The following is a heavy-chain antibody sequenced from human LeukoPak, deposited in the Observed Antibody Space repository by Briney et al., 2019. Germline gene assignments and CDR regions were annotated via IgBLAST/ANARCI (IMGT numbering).Heavy chain of an antibody. CDR3: ARGGTGTMFD. D-gene: IGHD1-7*01. CDR1: GFSFSSYW. V-gene: IGHV3-7*01. Sequence: GGSLRLSCEGSGFSFSSYWMTWVRQLPGKGPEWVANIRQDESERYFADSVKGRFTISRDNAKKSVYLHMSSLRAEDTALYYCARGGTGTMFDWGQGTLVTVSS. CDR2: IRQDESER. J-gene: IGHJ4*02.